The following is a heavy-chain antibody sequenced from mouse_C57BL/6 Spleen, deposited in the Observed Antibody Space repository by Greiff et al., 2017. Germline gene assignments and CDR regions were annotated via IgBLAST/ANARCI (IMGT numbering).Heavy chain of an antibody. V-gene: IGHV1-80*01. J-gene: IGHJ3*01. CDR3: ARRGDSGYAY. Sequence: VQLQQPGAELVKPGASVKISCKASGYAFSSYWMNWVKQRPGKGLEWIGLIYPGNGDTNYNGKFKGKATLTADKSSSTAYMHLSSLASEDSAVYICARRGDSGYAYWGQWTLVTVSA. CDR1: GYAFSSYW. CDR2: IYPGNGDT.